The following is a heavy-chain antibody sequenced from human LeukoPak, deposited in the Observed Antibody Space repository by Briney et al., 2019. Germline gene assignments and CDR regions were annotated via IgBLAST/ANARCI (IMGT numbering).Heavy chain of an antibody. V-gene: IGHV4-34*01. CDR2: INHSGST. CDR3: TRGRITMFRGASGGRSYYFDY. J-gene: IGHJ4*02. Sequence: SETLSLTCAVYGGSFSGYYWSWIRQPPGKGLEWIGEINHSGSTNYNPSLKSRVTISVDTSKNQFSLKLSSVTAADTAVYYCTRGRITMFRGASGGRSYYFDYWGQGTLVTVSS. D-gene: IGHD3-10*01. CDR1: GGSFSGYY.